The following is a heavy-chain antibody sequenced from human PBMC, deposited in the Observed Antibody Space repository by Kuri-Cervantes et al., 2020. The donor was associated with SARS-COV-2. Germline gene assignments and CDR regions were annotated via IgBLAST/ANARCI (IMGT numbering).Heavy chain of an antibody. D-gene: IGHD3-3*01. J-gene: IGHJ4*02. CDR1: GYSISSGHC. CDR2: VFYDGRT. Sequence: GSLRLSCSVFGYSISSGHCWGWIRQPPGKGLEWIGSVFYDGRTYYNPSLKSRVTVSVDTSKNQFSLKVNSVTAADTAVYYCARDLSLATYYDFWSGLYYFDYWGQGILVTVSS. V-gene: IGHV4-38-2*02. CDR3: ARDLSLATYYDFWSGLYYFDY.